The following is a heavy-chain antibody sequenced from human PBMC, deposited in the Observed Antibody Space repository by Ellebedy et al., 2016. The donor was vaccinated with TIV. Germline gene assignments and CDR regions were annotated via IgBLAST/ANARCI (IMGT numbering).Heavy chain of an antibody. CDR2: IYPGDSDT. D-gene: IGHD6-13*01. CDR1: GYSFTTYW. Sequence: PGGSLRLSCKGSGYSFTTYWIGWVRQMPGKGLEWMGIIYPGDSDTRYSPSFQGQVTISADKSISTAYLQWSSLKASDTAMYFCARRGTTGYSSRWYDHWGQGTLVTVSS. CDR3: ARRGTTGYSSRWYDH. J-gene: IGHJ5*02. V-gene: IGHV5-51*01.